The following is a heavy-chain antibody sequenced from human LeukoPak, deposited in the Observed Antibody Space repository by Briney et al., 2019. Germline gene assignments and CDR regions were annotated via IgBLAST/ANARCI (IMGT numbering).Heavy chain of an antibody. V-gene: IGHV3-23*01. J-gene: IGHJ4*02. D-gene: IGHD5-24*01. Sequence: PGGSLRLSCAASGFRFSIYTMSWVRQAPGKGLEWVAGIFGSGYNTNYADSVKGRFTISRDNSKNTLYLQMNSLRVEDTAIYYCAKDLLQGDGYWDIDSWGQGTLVSVSS. CDR1: GFRFSIYT. CDR3: AKDLLQGDGYWDIDS. CDR2: IFGSGYNT.